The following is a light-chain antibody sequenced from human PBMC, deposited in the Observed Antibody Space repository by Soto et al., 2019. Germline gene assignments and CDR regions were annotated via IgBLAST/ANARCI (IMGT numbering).Light chain of an antibody. Sequence: EIVMTQSPATLSVSPGERATLSCRASQTVSRHLAWYQQKPGQAPRLLIFGASTRATGIPDRFSGSGSGTDFTLTISFLQSEDFAVYYCQQYNSWPLITFGPGTRLEIK. CDR3: QQYNSWPLIT. V-gene: IGKV3-15*01. CDR2: GAS. J-gene: IGKJ5*01. CDR1: QTVSRH.